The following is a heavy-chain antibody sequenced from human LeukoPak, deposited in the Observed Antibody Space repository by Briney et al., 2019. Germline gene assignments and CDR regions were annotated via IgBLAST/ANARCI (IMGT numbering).Heavy chain of an antibody. Sequence: PGGSLRLSCAASGFTFSNYWMSWVARAQGKGRNGWANIKQDGSETYYVDSVRGRFTISRDNARNSLYLQMNSLRGEDTAIYYCARDFWGAYRVDFFDFWGQGALVTVSS. J-gene: IGHJ4*02. CDR2: IKQDGSET. CDR1: GFTFSNYW. CDR3: ARDFWGAYRVDFFDF. V-gene: IGHV3-7*01. D-gene: IGHD3-3*01.